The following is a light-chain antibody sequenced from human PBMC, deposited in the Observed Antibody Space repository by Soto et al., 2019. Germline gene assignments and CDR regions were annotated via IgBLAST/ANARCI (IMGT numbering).Light chain of an antibody. Sequence: QSVLTQPPSASGSPGQSVTISCTGSSNDLGGYNYVSWYQHHPGKAPKLIIYEVRERPSGVPDRFSGSKSGNTASLTVSGLQAEDEADSYCSSYGGSDNLIFGGGTKLTVL. CDR1: SNDLGGYNY. CDR2: EVR. CDR3: SSYGGSDNLI. J-gene: IGLJ2*01. V-gene: IGLV2-8*01.